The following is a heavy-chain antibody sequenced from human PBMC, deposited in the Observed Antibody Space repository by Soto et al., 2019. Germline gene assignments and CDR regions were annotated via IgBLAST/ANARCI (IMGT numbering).Heavy chain of an antibody. J-gene: IGHJ4*02. D-gene: IGHD2-15*01. CDR2: ISSSSSYI. V-gene: IGHV3-21*01. CDR1: GFTFSSYS. CDR3: ARAPTVVTPTLDY. Sequence: GGSLRLSCAASGFTFSSYSMNWVRQAPGKGLEWVSSISSSSSYIYYADSVKGRFTISRDNAKNSLYLQMNSLRAEDTAVYYCARAPTVVTPTLDYWGQGTLVTVSS.